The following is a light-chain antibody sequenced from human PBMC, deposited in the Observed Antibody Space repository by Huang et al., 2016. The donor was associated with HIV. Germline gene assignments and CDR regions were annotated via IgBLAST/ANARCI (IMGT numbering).Light chain of an antibody. CDR2: AAL. J-gene: IGKJ5*01. V-gene: IGKV1-6*01. CDR1: QDIRTS. CDR3: QQLHEYPIT. Sequence: AVQLTQFPPSLSASVGDRVTITCRASQDIRTSLAWYQHKPGKAPKLRISAALNLQSGGSTRCSGDSAGTYFTLCISSLQPEDAATYYCQQLHEYPITFGRGTRLDIK.